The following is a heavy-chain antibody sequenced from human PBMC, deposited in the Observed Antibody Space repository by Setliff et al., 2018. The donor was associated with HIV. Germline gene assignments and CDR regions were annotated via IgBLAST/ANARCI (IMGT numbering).Heavy chain of an antibody. J-gene: IGHJ4*02. Sequence: SETLSLTCTVSGGSISSYYWSWIRQPPGKGLEWIGYIYTSGSVNYNPSLNSRVTISVDTSKNQFSLKLSSVNAADTAVYYCARGLSFYDPGGFDYWGQVTLVTVSS. CDR1: GGSISSYY. D-gene: IGHD3-22*01. CDR3: ARGLSFYDPGGFDY. CDR2: IYTSGSV. V-gene: IGHV4-4*09.